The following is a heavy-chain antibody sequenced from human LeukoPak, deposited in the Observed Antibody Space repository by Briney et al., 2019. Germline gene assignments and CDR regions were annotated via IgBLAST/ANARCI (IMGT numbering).Heavy chain of an antibody. CDR3: AREVSLLDY. D-gene: IGHD5/OR15-5a*01. Sequence: GGSLRLSCAASGFTFSSYAMHWVRQAPGKGLEWVAVISYDGSNKYYADSVKGRFTISRDNSKNTLYLQMNSLRAEDTAVYYCAREVSLLDYWGQGTLVTVSS. CDR1: GFTFSSYA. V-gene: IGHV3-30-3*01. CDR2: ISYDGSNK. J-gene: IGHJ4*02.